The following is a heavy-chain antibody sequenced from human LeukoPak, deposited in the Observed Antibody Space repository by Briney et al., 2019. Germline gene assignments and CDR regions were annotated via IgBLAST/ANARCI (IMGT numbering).Heavy chain of an antibody. J-gene: IGHJ5*02. CDR2: ISPSGGST. CDR3: AWGGVGATTYVWFDP. Sequence: ASVKVTCKAFGYTFTSNYMHWVRQAPGQGPEWMGVISPSGGSTTYAQKFQGRVTMTRDMSTSTVYMELSSLRSEDTAVYYCAWGGVGATTYVWFDPWGQGTLVTVSS. D-gene: IGHD1-26*01. CDR1: GYTFTSNY. V-gene: IGHV1-46*01.